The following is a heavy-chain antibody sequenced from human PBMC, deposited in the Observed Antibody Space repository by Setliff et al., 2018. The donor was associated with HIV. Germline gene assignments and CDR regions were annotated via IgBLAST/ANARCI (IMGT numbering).Heavy chain of an antibody. D-gene: IGHD3-10*01. Sequence: SVTVSCKASDDTFTRFGISWVRQAPGQGLEWVGAIFPRIGTTNHAQKFQGRVTITADKSISTVYMKMTSLRSEDTAVYYCASGVGHFDTSYSEKYWGQGTLVTAPQ. CDR1: DDTFTRFG. CDR2: IFPRIGTT. V-gene: IGHV1-69*06. J-gene: IGHJ4*02. CDR3: ASGVGHFDTSYSEKY.